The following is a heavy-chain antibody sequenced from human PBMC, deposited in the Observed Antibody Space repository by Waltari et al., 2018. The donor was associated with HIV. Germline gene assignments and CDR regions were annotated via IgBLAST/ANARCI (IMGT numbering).Heavy chain of an antibody. J-gene: IGHJ1*01. V-gene: IGHV3-7*01. Sequence: EVQLVESGGGLVQPGGSLRLSCAASGFTLSSYWMSWVRQPPGKGRGGVANIRHDGSDRYYVESVKGRFTISRDNAKSSLYLQMNSLRAEDTAVYYCARDRYISGTYYGLEDWGQGTLVTVSS. CDR1: GFTLSSYW. CDR2: IRHDGSDR. CDR3: ARDRYISGTYYGLED. D-gene: IGHD1-26*01.